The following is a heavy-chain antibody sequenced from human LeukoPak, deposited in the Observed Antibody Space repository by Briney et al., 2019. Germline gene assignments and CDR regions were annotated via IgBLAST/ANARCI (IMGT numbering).Heavy chain of an antibody. CDR2: IKQDGSEK. D-gene: IGHD3/OR15-3a*01. CDR1: GFTFGDTW. V-gene: IGHV3-7*03. J-gene: IGHJ4*02. CDR3: ATSYDMGWLIGY. Sequence: GGSLRLSCAASGFTFGDTWMNWVRQVPGQGLEWVANIKQDGSEKFYVASVKGRFTISRDNGKSSLYLQMNSLRAEDTALYYCATSYDMGWLIGYWGQGTLVTVPS.